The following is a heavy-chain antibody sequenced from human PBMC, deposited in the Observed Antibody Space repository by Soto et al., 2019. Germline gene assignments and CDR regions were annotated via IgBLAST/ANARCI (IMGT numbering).Heavy chain of an antibody. D-gene: IGHD3-3*01. CDR3: AKDLGVLEWQGGMDV. V-gene: IGHV3-23*01. Sequence: EVQLLESGGGLLQPGGSLRLSCAASGFTFSSYAMSWVRQAPGKGLEWVSAISGSGGSTYYADSVKGRFTLSRDNSKNTLYRQMKSLRAEDTAVYYCAKDLGVLEWQGGMDVWGQGTTVTVS. CDR2: ISGSGGST. J-gene: IGHJ6*02. CDR1: GFTFSSYA.